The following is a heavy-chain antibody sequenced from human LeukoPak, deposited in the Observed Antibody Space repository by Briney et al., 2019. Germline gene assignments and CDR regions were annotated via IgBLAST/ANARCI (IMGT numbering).Heavy chain of an antibody. CDR1: GFTVSSNY. J-gene: IGHJ4*02. D-gene: IGHD3-9*01. Sequence: GGSLRLSCAASGFTVSSNYMSWVRQAPGKGLEWVANINQDGSDKYYVDSVKGRSTLSRDNAKNSLDLHINSLRAEDTAVYYCARIGYYNGFDYWGQGTLVTVSS. V-gene: IGHV3-7*04. CDR3: ARIGYYNGFDY. CDR2: INQDGSDK.